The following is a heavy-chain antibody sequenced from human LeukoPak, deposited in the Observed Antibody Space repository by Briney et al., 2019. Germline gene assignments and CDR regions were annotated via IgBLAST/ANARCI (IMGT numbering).Heavy chain of an antibody. Sequence: GASVKVSCKASGYTFTSYYMHWVRQAPGQGLEWMGIINPSGGSTSYAQKFQGRVTMTRDTSTSTVYMELSSLRSEDTAVYYCLIVVVTPPGRFDPWGQGTLVTVSS. CDR3: LIVVVTPPGRFDP. CDR2: INPSGGST. J-gene: IGHJ5*02. V-gene: IGHV1-46*01. CDR1: GYTFTSYY. D-gene: IGHD2-21*02.